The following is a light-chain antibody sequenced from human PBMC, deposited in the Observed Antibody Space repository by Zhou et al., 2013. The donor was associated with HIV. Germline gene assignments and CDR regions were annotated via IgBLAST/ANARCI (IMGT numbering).Light chain of an antibody. CDR3: QQSYNNPLT. Sequence: DIQMTQFPSTLSASVGDRVTITCRASQDIDTWLAWYQQKPGKAPKLLIYKASSLQSGVSSRFTGSGSGTDFTLTISSLQPEDFANYYCQQSYNNPLTFGGGTKVEI. J-gene: IGKJ4*01. CDR2: KAS. CDR1: QDIDTW. V-gene: IGKV1-5*03.